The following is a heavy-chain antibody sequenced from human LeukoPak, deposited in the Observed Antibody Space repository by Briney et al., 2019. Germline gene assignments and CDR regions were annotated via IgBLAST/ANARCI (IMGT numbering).Heavy chain of an antibody. J-gene: IGHJ5*02. CDR1: GGSISSSNW. Sequence: SGTLSLTCAVPGGSISSSNWWSWVRQPPGKGLEWIGEIYHSGSTNYNPSLKSRVTISVDKSKNQFSLKLSSVTAADTAVYYCASPFSGGTFENWFDPWGQGTLVTVSS. CDR3: ASPFSGGTFENWFDP. D-gene: IGHD3-16*01. V-gene: IGHV4-4*02. CDR2: IYHSGST.